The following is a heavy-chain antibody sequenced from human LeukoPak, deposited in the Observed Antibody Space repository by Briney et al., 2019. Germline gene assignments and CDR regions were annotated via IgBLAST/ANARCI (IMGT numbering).Heavy chain of an antibody. Sequence: SETLSLTCTVSGGSISSSSYYWGWIRQPPGKGLEWIGSIYYSGSTYYNPSLKSRVTISVDTSKYQFFVKLSSVTTAATAVYCWARVWTTGVCSHYWGHGTLVTVAS. CDR2: IYYSGST. V-gene: IGHV4-39*01. CDR3: ARVWTTGVCSHY. D-gene: IGHD2-8*01. J-gene: IGHJ4*01. CDR1: GGSISSSSYY.